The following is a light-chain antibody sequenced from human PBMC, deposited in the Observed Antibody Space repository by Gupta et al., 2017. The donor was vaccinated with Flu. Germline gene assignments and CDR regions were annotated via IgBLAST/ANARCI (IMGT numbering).Light chain of an antibody. CDR3: RQGKHMAWT. J-gene: IGKJ1*01. CDR2: KGS. V-gene: IGKV2-30*02. CDR1: QSRGHIDGDNY. Sequence: DVVMTQSPLSLPLIRGQPASISCRSSQSRGHIDGDNYLNWFQQRPGQSPRRLIYKGSKRDAGVPDRFSGSGSGTDFTLKISRVEAEDVGVYYCRQGKHMAWTFGQWTKVEIK.